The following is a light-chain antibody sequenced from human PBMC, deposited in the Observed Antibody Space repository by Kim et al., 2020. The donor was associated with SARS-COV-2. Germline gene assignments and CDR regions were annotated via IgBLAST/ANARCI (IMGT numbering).Light chain of an antibody. CDR3: HYYGMAPWT. CDR2: GAS. Sequence: EIVLTQSPGTLYLSPGERATLSCRASQTISSSYLGCYQQKPGQAPRRLIYGASNAATGVPDRFSGSGSGTDFTLTITILEPEDFATYYCHYYGMAPWTFGQVTKVYIK. CDR1: QTISSSY. J-gene: IGKJ1*01. V-gene: IGKV3-20*01.